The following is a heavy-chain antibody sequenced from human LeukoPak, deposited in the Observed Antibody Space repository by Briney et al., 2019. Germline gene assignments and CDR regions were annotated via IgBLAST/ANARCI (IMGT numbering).Heavy chain of an antibody. V-gene: IGHV3-66*01. Sequence: GVSLRLSCAASGFTVSSNYMSWVRQAPGKGLEWVSVIYSGGSTYYADSVKGRFTISRDNSKNTLYLQMNSLRAEDTAVYYCARDNYYDSSGTYAFDIWGQGTMVTVSS. CDR2: IYSGGST. J-gene: IGHJ3*02. D-gene: IGHD3-22*01. CDR1: GFTVSSNY. CDR3: ARDNYYDSSGTYAFDI.